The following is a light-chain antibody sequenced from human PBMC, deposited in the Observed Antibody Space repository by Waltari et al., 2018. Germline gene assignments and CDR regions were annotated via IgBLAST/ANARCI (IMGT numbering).Light chain of an antibody. J-gene: IGKJ2*01. CDR3: QQYNSYPVA. CDR1: QSISSW. Sequence: DIQMTQSPSTLSASVGDRVTITCRASQSISSWLAWYQQKPGKAPKLLMNKAVSLESGVPSRFSGSGSGTEFTLTISSLQPDDFATYYCQQYNSYPVAFGQGTKLEIK. V-gene: IGKV1-5*03. CDR2: KAV.